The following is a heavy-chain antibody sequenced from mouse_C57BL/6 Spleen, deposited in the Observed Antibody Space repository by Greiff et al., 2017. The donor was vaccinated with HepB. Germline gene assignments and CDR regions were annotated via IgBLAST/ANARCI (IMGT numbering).Heavy chain of an antibody. J-gene: IGHJ4*01. CDR3: ARSGTKEGYAMDY. D-gene: IGHD4-1*01. CDR1: GYTFTNYW. Sequence: QVQLQQPGAELVRPGSSVKLSCKASGYTFTNYWMDWVKQRPGQGLEWIGNIYPSDSETHYNQKFKDKATLTVDKSSSTAYMQLSSLTSEDSAVYYCARSGTKEGYAMDYWGQRTSVTVSS. CDR2: IYPSDSET. V-gene: IGHV1-61*01.